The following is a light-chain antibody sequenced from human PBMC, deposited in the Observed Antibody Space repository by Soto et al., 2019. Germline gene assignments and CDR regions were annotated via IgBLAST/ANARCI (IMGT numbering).Light chain of an antibody. CDR3: QSLGTGIQV. CDR1: SGYSTYA. Sequence: QSVLTQSPSASASLGASVKLTCTLSSGYSTYAIAWHQQQSEKGPRFLMKINYDGTHSKGDGFFDRFSGSSSGAERHLTISSLQSEDEADYYCQSLGTGIQVFGVGTKLTVL. J-gene: IGLJ3*02. V-gene: IGLV4-69*01. CDR2: INYDGTH.